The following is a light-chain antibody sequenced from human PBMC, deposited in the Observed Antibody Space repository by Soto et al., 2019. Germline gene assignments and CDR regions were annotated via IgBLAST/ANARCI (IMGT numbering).Light chain of an antibody. CDR1: QSISSY. CDR2: AAS. Sequence: IQMTQYPYSLSASVGARVTITCRASQSISSYLNWYQQKPGKAPKLLIYAASSLQSGVPSRFSGRGSGTDFTLTISSLQPEDFATYYCQQSYSTLWTFGQGTKVDIK. V-gene: IGKV1-39*01. CDR3: QQSYSTLWT. J-gene: IGKJ1*01.